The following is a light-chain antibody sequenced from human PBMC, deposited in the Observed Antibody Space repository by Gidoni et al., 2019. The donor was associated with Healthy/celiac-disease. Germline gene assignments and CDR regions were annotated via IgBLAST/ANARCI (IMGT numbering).Light chain of an antibody. V-gene: IGLV3-1*01. Sequence: SYELTHTPSVSVSPGQTASITCSGDKLGDKYACWYQQKPGQSPVLVIYQDSKRPSGTPERFSGSNSGNTATLTISGTQAMDEADYYCQAWDSSTALVFGTGTKVTVL. J-gene: IGLJ1*01. CDR2: QDS. CDR1: KLGDKY. CDR3: QAWDSSTALV.